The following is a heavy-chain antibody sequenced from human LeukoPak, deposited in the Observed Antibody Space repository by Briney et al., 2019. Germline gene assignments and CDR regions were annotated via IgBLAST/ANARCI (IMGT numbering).Heavy chain of an antibody. J-gene: IGHJ4*02. CDR3: AKSSYYDSSGYYREYYFDY. CDR2: ISASGGTT. D-gene: IGHD3-22*01. V-gene: IGHV3-23*01. Sequence: GGSLRLSCAASGFTFSDYAMSWVRQAPGKGLEWVSIISASGGTTYYADSVKGRFTISRDNSKSTLFLQMNSLRAEDTAVYYCAKSSYYDSSGYYREYYFDYWGQGTLVTVSS. CDR1: GFTFSDYA.